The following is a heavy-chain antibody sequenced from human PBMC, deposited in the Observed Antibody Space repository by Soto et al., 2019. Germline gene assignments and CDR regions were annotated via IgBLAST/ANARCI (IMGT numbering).Heavy chain of an antibody. Sequence: PSETLSLTCTASGGSINSGDYYWGWIRQPPGKGLEWIGYIYYSGSTSYNPSLKSRVIMSVDTSKNEFSLRLSSVTAADTAVYYCARDQTSGASGHHWFDRWGQGTLVTVLL. CDR2: IYYSGST. CDR1: GGSINSGDYY. V-gene: IGHV4-30-4*01. CDR3: ARDQTSGASGHHWFDR. J-gene: IGHJ5*02. D-gene: IGHD3-10*01.